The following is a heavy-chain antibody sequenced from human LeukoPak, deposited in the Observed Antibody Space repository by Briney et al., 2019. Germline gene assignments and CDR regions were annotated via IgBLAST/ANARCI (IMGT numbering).Heavy chain of an antibody. CDR3: AREGVPAAYYYYGMDV. Sequence: ASVKVSCKASGYTFTSYGISWVRQAPGQGLEWMGWISAYNGNTNYAQKLQGRVTMTTDTSTSTAYMGLRSLRSDDTAVYYCAREGVPAAYYYYGMDVWGQGTTVTVSS. J-gene: IGHJ6*02. CDR1: GYTFTSYG. CDR2: ISAYNGNT. D-gene: IGHD2-2*01. V-gene: IGHV1-18*01.